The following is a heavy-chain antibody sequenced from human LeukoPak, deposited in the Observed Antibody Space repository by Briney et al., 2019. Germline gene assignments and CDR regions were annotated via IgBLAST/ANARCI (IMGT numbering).Heavy chain of an antibody. Sequence: PSETLSLTCTVSGGSISTFYWSWIRQPPGKGLEWIGYIYDSGSTKYNPSLKSRVTISVDTSKNQFSLKLSSVTAADTAVYYCARESGSSWPAYFDYWGQGTLVTVSS. D-gene: IGHD6-13*01. V-gene: IGHV4-59*01. J-gene: IGHJ4*02. CDR3: ARESGSSWPAYFDY. CDR2: IYDSGST. CDR1: GGSISTFY.